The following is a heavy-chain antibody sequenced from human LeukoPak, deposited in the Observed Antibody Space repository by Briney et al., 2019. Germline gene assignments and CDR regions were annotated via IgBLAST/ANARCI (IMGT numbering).Heavy chain of an antibody. CDR2: INPNSGGT. CDR3: ARGMGIVAAEFDN. D-gene: IGHD6-13*01. V-gene: IGHV1-2*06. J-gene: IGHJ4*02. CDR1: GYTFTGYY. Sequence: ASVKLSCTASGYTFTGYYMHWVRQAPGQGLEWMGRINPNSGGTNYAQKFQGRVTMTRDTSISTAYMDVSRLRYDDTAVYYCARGMGIVAAEFDNWGQGTLVTVSS.